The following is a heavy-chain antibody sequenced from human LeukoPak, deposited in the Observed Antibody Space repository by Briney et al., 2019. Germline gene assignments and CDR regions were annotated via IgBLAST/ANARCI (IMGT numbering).Heavy chain of an antibody. V-gene: IGHV3-23*01. D-gene: IGHD3-10*01. CDR3: AKDSGEFRGVFMTNGFDS. CDR1: GFTFSTYA. CDR2: ISGSDGGT. J-gene: IGHJ5*01. Sequence: GGSLRLSCAASGFTFSTYAMSWVRQAPGKGLEWVAIISGSDGGTNYADSVKGRFTISRDNFRNTLYLQMNSLRAEDTAVYYCAKDSGEFRGVFMTNGFDSWGQGTLVTVSS.